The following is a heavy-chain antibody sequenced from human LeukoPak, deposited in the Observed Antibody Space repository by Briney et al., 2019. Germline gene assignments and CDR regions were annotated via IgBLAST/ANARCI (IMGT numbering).Heavy chain of an antibody. D-gene: IGHD1-1*01. J-gene: IGHJ4*02. Sequence: PGGSLRLSCVVSGLTFSNYWMTWVRQAPGKGLEWVANIKDDGRDKNYVASVKGRFTISRDNAKNSVYLQMNNLRPDDTAVYYCARDNYRVFDYWGLGTLVTVSS. CDR1: GLTFSNYW. V-gene: IGHV3-7*01. CDR2: IKDDGRDK. CDR3: ARDNYRVFDY.